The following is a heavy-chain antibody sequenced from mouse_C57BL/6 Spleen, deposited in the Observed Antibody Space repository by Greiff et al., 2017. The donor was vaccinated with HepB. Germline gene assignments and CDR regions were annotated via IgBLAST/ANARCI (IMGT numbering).Heavy chain of an antibody. Sequence: EVKLVESGGGLVQPKGSLKLSCAASGFTFNTYAMHWVRQAPGKGLEWVARIRSKSSNYATYYADSVKDRFTISRDDSQSMLYLQMNNLKTEDTAMYYCVREEGYDGYYVYAMDYWGQGTSVTVSS. J-gene: IGHJ4*01. V-gene: IGHV10-3*01. D-gene: IGHD2-3*01. CDR3: VREEGYDGYYVYAMDY. CDR2: IRSKSSNYAT. CDR1: GFTFNTYA.